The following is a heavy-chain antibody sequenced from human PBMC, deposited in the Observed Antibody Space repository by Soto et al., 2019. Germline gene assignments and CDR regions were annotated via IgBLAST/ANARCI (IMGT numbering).Heavy chain of an antibody. Sequence: PGGSLRLSCTASGFTFGDYAMSWFRQAPGKGLEWVGFIRSKAYGGTTEYAASVKGRFTISRDDSKSIAYLQMNSLKTEDTAVYYSTRDGHYDFWSGNEYYYGMDVWGQGTTVTVSS. D-gene: IGHD3-3*01. CDR1: GFTFGDYA. J-gene: IGHJ6*02. CDR3: TRDGHYDFWSGNEYYYGMDV. V-gene: IGHV3-49*03. CDR2: IRSKAYGGTT.